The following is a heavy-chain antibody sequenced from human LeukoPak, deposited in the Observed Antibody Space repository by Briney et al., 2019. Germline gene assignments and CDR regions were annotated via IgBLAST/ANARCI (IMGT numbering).Heavy chain of an antibody. D-gene: IGHD3-9*01. V-gene: IGHV4-30-4*08. Sequence: SETLSLTCTVSGGSISSGDYYWSWIRQPPGKGLEWIGYIYYSGSTYYNPSLKSRVTISVDTSKNQFSLKLSSVTAADTAVYYCARDRGRYFDWYNAPFDYWGQGTLVTVSS. CDR3: ARDRGRYFDWYNAPFDY. CDR2: IYYSGST. J-gene: IGHJ4*02. CDR1: GGSISSGDYY.